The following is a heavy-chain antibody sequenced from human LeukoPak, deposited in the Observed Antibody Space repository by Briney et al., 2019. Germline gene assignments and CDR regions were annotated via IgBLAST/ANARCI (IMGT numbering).Heavy chain of an antibody. CDR1: GGSISGYF. CDR3: AREGGGSNRCLD. D-gene: IGHD3-16*02. J-gene: IGHJ1*01. CDR2: IYATGTN. V-gene: IGHV4-4*07. Sequence: PSETLSLTCTDSGGSISGYFWSWIRQPAGKGLEWIGRIYATGTNNYNPSLKSRVTMSVDTSKNQFSLNLTSVTAADTAVYYCAREGGGSNRCLDWGQGTLVTVSS.